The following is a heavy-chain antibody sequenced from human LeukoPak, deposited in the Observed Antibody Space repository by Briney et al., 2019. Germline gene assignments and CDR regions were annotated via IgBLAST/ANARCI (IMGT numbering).Heavy chain of an antibody. CDR3: ARSRHIAAPDY. Sequence: ASVKVSCKASGYTFTSYSMNWVRQAPGQGLEYMGWINANTGNPTYAQGFTGRFVFSLDTSVSTAYLQISSLKAEDTAVYYCARSRHIAAPDYWGQGTLVTVSS. J-gene: IGHJ4*02. V-gene: IGHV7-4-1*02. CDR2: INANTGNP. D-gene: IGHD6-6*01. CDR1: GYTFTSYS.